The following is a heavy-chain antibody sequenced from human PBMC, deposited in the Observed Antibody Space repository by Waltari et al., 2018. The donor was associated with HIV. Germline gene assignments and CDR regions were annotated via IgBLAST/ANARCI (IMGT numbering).Heavy chain of an antibody. Sequence: EVRLLESGGGLVRPGGSLRLSCAASGFRFSDYNMNGVRQGPGKGLEWVASIGSLQNFIHYADSVNGRFTVSRDNAKNSLYLQMNSLTAEDTAVYYCARGPSSGWSWFDPWGQGTLVTVSS. J-gene: IGHJ5*02. D-gene: IGHD6-19*01. CDR1: GFRFSDYN. V-gene: IGHV3-21*01. CDR2: IGSLQNFI. CDR3: ARGPSSGWSWFDP.